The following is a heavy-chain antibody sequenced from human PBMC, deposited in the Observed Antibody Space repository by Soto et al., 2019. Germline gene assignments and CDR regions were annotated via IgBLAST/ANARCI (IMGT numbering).Heavy chain of an antibody. Sequence: SETLSLTCDVSSVSITSSNWWTWVRQPPGKGLEWLGKISHSATVNYNATLRSRVTMPVDKTKNRFSLKLMSVPAADTAVYYCALDYDGLYYWGPGILVTVSS. D-gene: IGHD3-16*01. J-gene: IGHJ4*02. CDR3: ALDYDGLYY. V-gene: IGHV4-4*02. CDR1: SVSITSSNW. CDR2: ISHSATV.